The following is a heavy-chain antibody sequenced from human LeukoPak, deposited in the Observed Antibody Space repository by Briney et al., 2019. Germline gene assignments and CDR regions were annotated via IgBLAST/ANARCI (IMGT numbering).Heavy chain of an antibody. CDR2: ISYDGSNK. D-gene: IGHD6-6*01. V-gene: IGHV3-30-3*01. CDR1: GFTFSSYA. Sequence: GGSLRLSCAASGFTFSSYAMHWVRQAPGKGLEWVAVISYDGSNKYYADSVKGRFTISRDNAKNTLYLQVNNLRAEDTAVYYCARGPNSNWSGLDFWGQGTLLTVPS. CDR3: ARGPNSNWSGLDF. J-gene: IGHJ4*02.